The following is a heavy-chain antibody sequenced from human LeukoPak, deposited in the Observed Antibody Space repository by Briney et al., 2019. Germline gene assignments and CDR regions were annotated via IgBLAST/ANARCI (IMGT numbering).Heavy chain of an antibody. Sequence: GGSLRLSCAASGFTFSSYGMHWVRQAPGKGLEWVAVISYDGSNKYYADSVKGRFTISRDNSKNTLYLQMNSLRAEDTAVYYCAKDMDVLRFLEWLLPNDAFDIWGQGTMVTVSS. CDR2: ISYDGSNK. CDR3: AKDMDVLRFLEWLLPNDAFDI. V-gene: IGHV3-30*18. J-gene: IGHJ3*02. CDR1: GFTFSSYG. D-gene: IGHD3-3*01.